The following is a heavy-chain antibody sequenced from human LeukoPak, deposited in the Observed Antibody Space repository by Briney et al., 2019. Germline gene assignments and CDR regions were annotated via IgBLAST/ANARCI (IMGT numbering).Heavy chain of an antibody. CDR1: GYTFTSYY. Sequence: ASVKVSCKASGYTFTSYYMHWVRQAPGQGLEWMGIINPSGGSTSYAQKFQGRVTMTRDTSTSTVYMELSSLRSEDTAVYYCARARGQYSSSWYADYWGREPWSPSPQ. CDR2: INPSGGST. D-gene: IGHD6-13*01. CDR3: ARARGQYSSSWYADY. J-gene: IGHJ4*02. V-gene: IGHV1-46*01.